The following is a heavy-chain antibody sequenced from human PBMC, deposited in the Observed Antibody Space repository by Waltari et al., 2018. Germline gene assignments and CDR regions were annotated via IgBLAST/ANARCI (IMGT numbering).Heavy chain of an antibody. CDR3: ARDGVGIAAAGQRVV. V-gene: IGHV4-39*07. CDR1: GGSISSSSYY. CDR2: IYYSGST. Sequence: QLQLQESGPGLVKPSETLSLTCTVSGGSISSSSYYWGWIRQPPGKGLEWIGSIYYSGSTSYNPSLKSRVTISVDTSKNQFSLKLSSVTAADTAVYYCARDGVGIAAAGQRVVWGQGTLVTVSS. D-gene: IGHD6-13*01. J-gene: IGHJ4*02.